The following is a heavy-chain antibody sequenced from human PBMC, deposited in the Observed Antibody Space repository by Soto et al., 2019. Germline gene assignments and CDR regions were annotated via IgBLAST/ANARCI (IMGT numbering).Heavy chain of an antibody. CDR1: GVTFSSYS. D-gene: IGHD1-20*01. V-gene: IGHV3-21*01. J-gene: IGHJ4*02. CDR2: ISSSSSYI. CDR3: ATILIIGTTRGSYFDY. Sequence: GGSLRLSCAASGVTFSSYSMNWVRQAPGKGLEWVSSISSSSSYIYYADAVKGRFTISRDNAKNSLYLQMNGLRAEDTAVYYCATILIIGTTRGSYFDYWGQGTLVTVPS.